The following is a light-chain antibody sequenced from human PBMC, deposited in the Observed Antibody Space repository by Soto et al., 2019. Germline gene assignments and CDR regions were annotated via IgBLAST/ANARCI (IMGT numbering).Light chain of an antibody. CDR1: QSVSSF. Sequence: EIVLTQSPATLSLSPGERATLSCRASQSVSSFLAWYQQKPGQAPRLLIYGASNRASGIPDRFSGSGSGTDFTLIISSLEPEDFAVYYCQHRGKWPRTFGQGTKVEI. CDR3: QHRGKWPRT. CDR2: GAS. J-gene: IGKJ2*01. V-gene: IGKV3-11*01.